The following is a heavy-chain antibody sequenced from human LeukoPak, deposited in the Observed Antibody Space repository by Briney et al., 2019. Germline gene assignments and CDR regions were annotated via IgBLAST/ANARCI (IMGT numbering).Heavy chain of an antibody. V-gene: IGHV3-23*01. J-gene: IGHJ4*02. D-gene: IGHD2-15*01. CDR3: ARGSRASGPFHG. Sequence: GGSLRLSCEASGFTFSSHAMGWVRQAPGEGLEWVSVISGGGGSTYYADSLKGRFTISRDNSKNTLYLQMNSLRAEDTAVYYCARGSRASGPFHGWGQGTLVTVSS. CDR1: GFTFSSHA. CDR2: ISGGGGST.